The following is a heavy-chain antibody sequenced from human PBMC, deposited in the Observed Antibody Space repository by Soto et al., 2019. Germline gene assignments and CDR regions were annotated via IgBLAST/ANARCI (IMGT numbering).Heavy chain of an antibody. CDR2: IFPRDSDT. V-gene: IGHV5-51*01. J-gene: IGHJ4*02. CDR3: ARSYYDSSGYYYDMDY. Sequence: RGESLKISCNGSGYNYDTYWIAWVRQMPGKGLEWMGIIFPRDSDTRYRPSFQGQVTISADRSTTTAYLQWYSLKASDTAMYYCARSYYDSSGYYYDMDYWGQGTLVTVSS. CDR1: GYNYDTYW. D-gene: IGHD3-22*01.